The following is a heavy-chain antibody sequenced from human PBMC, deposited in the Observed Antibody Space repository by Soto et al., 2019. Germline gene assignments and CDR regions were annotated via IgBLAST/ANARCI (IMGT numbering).Heavy chain of an antibody. CDR1: GITSISHY. D-gene: IGHD3-16*01. V-gene: IGHV4-59*11. J-gene: IGHJ4*02. Sequence: SETHSLTCTVSGITSISHYWTWIRQPPGKGLEWIGNIHYSGSTNYSPSLKGRVIISVDTSENQSSLKLSSVTTADTAVYYCTVGGAGHPFDYWGQGTLVTVSS. CDR3: TVGGAGHPFDY. CDR2: IHYSGST.